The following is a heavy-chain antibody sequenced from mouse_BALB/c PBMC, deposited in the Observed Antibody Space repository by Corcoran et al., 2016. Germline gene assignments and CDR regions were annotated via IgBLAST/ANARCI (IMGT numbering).Heavy chain of an antibody. J-gene: IGHJ1*01. D-gene: IGHD2-4*01. V-gene: IGHV9-3-1*01. Sequence: QIQLVQSGPELKKPGETVKISCKASGYTFTNYGMNWVKQAPGEGLKWMGWINTYTGEPTYADDFKGRFAFSLETSASTAYLQINNLKNEDTATYFCARSLIYYDYGGYFDVWGAGTTVTVSS. CDR3: ARSLIYYDYGGYFDV. CDR2: INTYTGEP. CDR1: GYTFTNYG.